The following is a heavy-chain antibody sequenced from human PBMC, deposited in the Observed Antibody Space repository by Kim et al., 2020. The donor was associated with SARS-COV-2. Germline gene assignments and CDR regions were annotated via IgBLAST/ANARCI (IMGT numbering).Heavy chain of an antibody. D-gene: IGHD6-19*01. CDR1: GGSISSSSYY. Sequence: SETLSLTCTVSGGSISSSSYYWGWIRQPPGKGLEWIGSIYYSGSTYYNPSLKSRVTISVDTSKNLFSLKLSSVTAADTAVYYCARHEIAVAGTGFYFDSWGQGTLVTVSS. CDR2: IYYSGST. CDR3: ARHEIAVAGTGFYFDS. V-gene: IGHV4-39*01. J-gene: IGHJ4*02.